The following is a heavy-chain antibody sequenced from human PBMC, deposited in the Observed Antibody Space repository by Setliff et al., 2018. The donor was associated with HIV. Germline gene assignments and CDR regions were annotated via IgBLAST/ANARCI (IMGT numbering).Heavy chain of an antibody. V-gene: IGHV4-61*05. D-gene: IGHD2-15*01. CDR1: GGSINRSNYY. CDR3: ARFPLLHKNAFDI. J-gene: IGHJ3*02. CDR2: IYYSGST. Sequence: SETLSLTCTVPGGSINRSNYYWGWIRQPPGKGLEWIGHIYYSGSTNYNPSLKSRVTISVDTSRNQFSLNLSSVTAADTAVYYCARFPLLHKNAFDIWGQGTMVTVSS.